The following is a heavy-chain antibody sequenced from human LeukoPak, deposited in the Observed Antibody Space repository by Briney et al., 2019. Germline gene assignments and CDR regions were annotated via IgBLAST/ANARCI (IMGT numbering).Heavy chain of an antibody. Sequence: ASVKVSCKASGYTFTSFGISWVRQAPGQGLEGVGWISAYNGNTNYAQKLQGRVTMTTDTSTSTAYMELRSLRSDDTAVYYCAIGTYYYYYGMDVWGQGTTVTVSS. CDR2: ISAYNGNT. D-gene: IGHD1-1*01. V-gene: IGHV1-18*01. J-gene: IGHJ6*02. CDR1: GYTFTSFG. CDR3: AIGTYYYYYGMDV.